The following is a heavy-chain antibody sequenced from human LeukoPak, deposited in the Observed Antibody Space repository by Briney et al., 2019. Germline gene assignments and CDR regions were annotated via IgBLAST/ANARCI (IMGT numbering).Heavy chain of an antibody. J-gene: IGHJ4*02. CDR3: AKEAYYDFWSGYYIDY. CDR1: GFPFSSYA. Sequence: GGSLRLSCAASGFPFSSYAMSWVRQAPGKGLEWVSAISGSGGSTYYADSVKGRFTISRDNSKNTLYLQMNSLRAEDTAVYYCAKEAYYDFWSGYYIDYWGQGTLVTVSS. D-gene: IGHD3-3*01. CDR2: ISGSGGST. V-gene: IGHV3-23*01.